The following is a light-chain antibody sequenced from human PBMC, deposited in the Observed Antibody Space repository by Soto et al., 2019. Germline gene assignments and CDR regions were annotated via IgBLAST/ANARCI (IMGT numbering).Light chain of an antibody. V-gene: IGLV2-14*01. CDR2: EVS. CDR3: SSYTSSSIV. CDR1: SSDVGGYNY. Sequence: QSVLTQPASVSGSPGQSITISCTGTSSDVGGYNYVPWYQQHPGKAPKLMIYEVSNRPSGVSNRFSGSKSGNTASLTISGLQAEDEADYYCSSYTSSSIVFGTGTKVTVL. J-gene: IGLJ1*01.